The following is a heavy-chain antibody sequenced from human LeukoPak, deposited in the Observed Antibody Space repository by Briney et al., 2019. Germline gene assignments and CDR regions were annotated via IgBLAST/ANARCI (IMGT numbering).Heavy chain of an antibody. V-gene: IGHV4-59*01. CDR1: GGSISSYY. D-gene: IGHD3-22*01. Sequence: SETLSLTCTVSGGSISSYYWSWIRQPPGKGLEWIGYIYYSGSTNYNPSLKSRVTISVDTSKNQFSPKLSSVTAADTAVYYCARGVGDSSGYYPHYFDYWGQGTLVTVSS. CDR2: IYYSGST. CDR3: ARGVGDSSGYYPHYFDY. J-gene: IGHJ4*02.